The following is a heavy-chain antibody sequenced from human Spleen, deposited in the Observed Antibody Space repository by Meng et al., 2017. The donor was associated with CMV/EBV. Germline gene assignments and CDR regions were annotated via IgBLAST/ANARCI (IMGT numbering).Heavy chain of an antibody. D-gene: IGHD3-3*01. J-gene: IGHJ3*01. V-gene: IGHV3-11*01. CDR2: ISGRSSTI. CDR1: GFTFSDHF. Sequence: GESLKISCAASGFTFSDHFMTWIRQAPGKGLEWVSHISGRSSTISYADSVKGRFTISRDNAKNSLYLQMNSLRAEDTAVYYCARLPCLGWSGFDGWGQGTVVTVSS. CDR3: ARLPCLGWSGFDG.